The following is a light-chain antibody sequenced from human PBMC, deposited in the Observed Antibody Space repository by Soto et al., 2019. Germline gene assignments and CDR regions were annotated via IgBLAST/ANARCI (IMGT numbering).Light chain of an antibody. CDR2: GAS. CDR3: QQHGSSVT. J-gene: IGKJ4*01. V-gene: IGKV3-20*01. CDR1: QGVSTTF. Sequence: EIVLTQSPGTLSLSPGERTTLSCRTSQGVSTTFLAWYHQKPGQAPRLLIYGASSRATGMPDRFSGSGSGTDFTLTISRLEAEDFAVYYCQQHGSSVTFGGGTKVEIK.